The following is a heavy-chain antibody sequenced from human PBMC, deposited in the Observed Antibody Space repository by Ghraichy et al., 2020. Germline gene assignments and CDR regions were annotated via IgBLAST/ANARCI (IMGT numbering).Heavy chain of an antibody. CDR1: AHSFIDYY. Sequence: ASVKVSCKAPAHSFIDYYFHWVRQAPGQGLEWMGWIYGKSGDTKYAQMFQDRVTMTRDTSISTAHLELSGLRSDDTAVYYCATTRDIIGGSGSLDYWGQGTLVIVSS. V-gene: IGHV1-2*02. D-gene: IGHD2/OR15-2a*01. CDR3: ATTRDIIGGSGSLDY. CDR2: IYGKSGDT. J-gene: IGHJ4*02.